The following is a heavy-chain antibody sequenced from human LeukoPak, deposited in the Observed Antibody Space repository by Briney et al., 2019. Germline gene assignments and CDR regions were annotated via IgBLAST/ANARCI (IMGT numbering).Heavy chain of an antibody. J-gene: IGHJ3*02. CDR2: INPNSGDT. CDR3: ARPQDSSSWMAFDI. CDR1: GYTFTGHY. D-gene: IGHD6-13*01. V-gene: IGHV1-2*02. Sequence: ASVKVSCKASGYTFTGHYMHWVRQAPGQGPEWMAWINPNSGDTNYAQKFQGRVTLTRDASISTAYLQWSSLKASDTAMYYCARPQDSSSWMAFDIWGQGTMVTVSS.